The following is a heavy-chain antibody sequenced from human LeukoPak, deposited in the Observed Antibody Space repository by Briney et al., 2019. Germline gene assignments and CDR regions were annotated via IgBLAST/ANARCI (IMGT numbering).Heavy chain of an antibody. CDR3: ARGQGSSWYHYYYYYGMDV. CDR1: GGSFSGYY. CDR2: INHSGST. Sequence: SENLSLTCAVYGGSFSGYYWSWIRQPPGKGLEWIGEINHSGSTNYNPSLKSRVTISVDTSKNQFSLKLSSVTAADTAVYYCARGQGSSWYHYYYYYGMDVWGQGTTVTVSS. V-gene: IGHV4-34*01. D-gene: IGHD6-13*01. J-gene: IGHJ6*02.